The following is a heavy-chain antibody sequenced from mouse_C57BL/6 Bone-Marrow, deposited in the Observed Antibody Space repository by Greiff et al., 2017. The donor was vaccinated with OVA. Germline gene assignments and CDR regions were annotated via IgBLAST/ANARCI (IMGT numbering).Heavy chain of an antibody. J-gene: IGHJ3*01. Sequence: EVNVVESGGGLVKPGGSLKLSCAASGFTFSDYGMHWVRQAPEKGLEWVAYISSGSSTIYYADTVKGRFTISRDNAKNTLFLQMTSLRSEDTAMYYCARPGDLLLRSWFAYWGQGTLVTVSA. D-gene: IGHD1-1*01. CDR1: GFTFSDYG. CDR3: ARPGDLLLRSWFAY. V-gene: IGHV5-17*01. CDR2: ISSGSSTI.